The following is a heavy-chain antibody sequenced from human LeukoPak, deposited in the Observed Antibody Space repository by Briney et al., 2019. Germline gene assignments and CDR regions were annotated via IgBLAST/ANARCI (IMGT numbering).Heavy chain of an antibody. CDR2: ISYDGSNK. Sequence: GGSLRLSCAASGFTFSSYAMHWVRQAPGKGLEWVAVISYDGSNKYYADSVKGRFTISRDNSKNTLYLQMNSLRAEDTAVYYCARDYGDLYYFDHWGQGTLVTVSS. CDR3: ARDYGDLYYFDH. J-gene: IGHJ4*02. D-gene: IGHD4-17*01. CDR1: GFTFSSYA. V-gene: IGHV3-30-3*01.